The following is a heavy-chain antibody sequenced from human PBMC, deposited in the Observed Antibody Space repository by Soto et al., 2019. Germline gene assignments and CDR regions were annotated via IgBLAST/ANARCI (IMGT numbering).Heavy chain of an antibody. D-gene: IGHD6-13*01. CDR2: IYNGGTI. Sequence: SLRLSCAASEFTVSTNYMNWVRQAPGKGLEWVSVIYNGGTIYYADSVKGRFSISRDNSKNTLYLQMNSLRPEDTAVYYCARGWSSSWYPYYYYGMDVWGQGTTVTVS. J-gene: IGHJ6*02. V-gene: IGHV3-66*01. CDR3: ARGWSSSWYPYYYYGMDV. CDR1: EFTVSTNY.